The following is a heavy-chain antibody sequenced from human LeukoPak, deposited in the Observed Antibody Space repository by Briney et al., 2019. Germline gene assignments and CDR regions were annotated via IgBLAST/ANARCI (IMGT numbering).Heavy chain of an antibody. CDR1: GFKLSSYA. D-gene: IGHD6-13*01. V-gene: IGHV3-23*01. J-gene: IGHJ4*02. CDR3: AKGRQQLVRSYFDY. CDR2: ITGSGGIT. Sequence: GGSLRLSCAASGFKLSSYAMNWVRQAPGKGLEWVSAITGSGGITYYADSVKGRFTISRDNSKNTLSLQMNSLRAEDTAVYYCAKGRQQLVRSYFDYWGQGTLVTVSS.